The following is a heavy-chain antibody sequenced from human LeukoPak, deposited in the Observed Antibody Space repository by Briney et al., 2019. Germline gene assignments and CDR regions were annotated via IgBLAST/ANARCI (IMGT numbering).Heavy chain of an antibody. J-gene: IGHJ4*02. D-gene: IGHD2/OR15-2a*01. CDR2: ISGSGSGGST. V-gene: IGHV3-23*01. Sequence: PGGSLRLSCAASGFTFSSSAMSWVRQAPGKGLEWVSNISGSGSGGSTYYADSVKGRFTISRDNAKNSLYLQMNSLRAEDTAVYYCARQGNIVFHEYYFDYWSQGTLVTVSS. CDR3: ARQGNIVFHEYYFDY. CDR1: GFTFSSSA.